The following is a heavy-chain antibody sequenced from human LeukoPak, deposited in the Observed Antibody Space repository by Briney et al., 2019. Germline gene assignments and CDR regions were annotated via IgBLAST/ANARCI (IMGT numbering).Heavy chain of an antibody. CDR3: AREAQYSSALTHNDY. CDR1: GASISSNNYY. Sequence: PSETLSLTCTVSGASISSNNYYWAWIRQPPGKGLEWIGSFYYPGSTYYNPSLKSRVTISVDTSKNQFSLKLSSVTAADTAVYYCAREAQYSSALTHNDYWSQGTLVTVSS. V-gene: IGHV4-39*07. J-gene: IGHJ4*02. CDR2: FYYPGST. D-gene: IGHD6-19*01.